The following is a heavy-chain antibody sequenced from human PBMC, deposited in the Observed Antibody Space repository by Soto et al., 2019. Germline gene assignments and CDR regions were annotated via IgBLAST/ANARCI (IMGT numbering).Heavy chain of an antibody. D-gene: IGHD3-22*01. J-gene: IGHJ4*02. CDR1: GFTFNTYA. CDR3: AKGGPYESSGYYYVALDY. CDR2: SSGSGRSA. V-gene: IGHV3-23*01. Sequence: PGESLRLSCAASGFTFNTYAMNCVRQPPGRGLEWVSVSSGSGRSAYYADSVRGRFTISRDNSKNTLYLQMSSLRAEDTALYYCAKGGPYESSGYYYVALDYWGQGTLVTVSS.